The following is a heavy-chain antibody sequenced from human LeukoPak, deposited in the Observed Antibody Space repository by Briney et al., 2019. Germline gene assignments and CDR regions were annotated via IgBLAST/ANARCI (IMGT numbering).Heavy chain of an antibody. Sequence: GGSLRFSCAASGFTFSNYEMNWVRQAPGKGLEWVSYISSSGSTRTYADSVKGRFTISRDNAKNSLSLEMNSLRAEDTAVYYCAREIVSAVAGNFDYWGQGTLVTVSS. CDR2: ISSSGSTR. CDR3: AREIVSAVAGNFDY. J-gene: IGHJ4*02. D-gene: IGHD6-19*01. CDR1: GFTFSNYE. V-gene: IGHV3-48*03.